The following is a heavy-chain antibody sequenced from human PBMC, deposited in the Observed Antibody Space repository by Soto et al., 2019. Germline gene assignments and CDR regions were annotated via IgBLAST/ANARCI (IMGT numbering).Heavy chain of an antibody. V-gene: IGHV3-72*01. D-gene: IGHD2-2*01. CDR1: GFTFSDHY. CDR3: ARGGYCSSTSCHSDYYGMDV. J-gene: IGHJ6*01. Sequence: GASVRLSGAASGFTFSDHYMDCVRQAPGKWLEWVGRTRNKANSYTTEYAASVKGRFTISRDDSQNSLYLQMNSLKTEDTAVYYCARGGYCSSTSCHSDYYGMDVWGQGTTVTVSS. CDR2: TRNKANSYTT.